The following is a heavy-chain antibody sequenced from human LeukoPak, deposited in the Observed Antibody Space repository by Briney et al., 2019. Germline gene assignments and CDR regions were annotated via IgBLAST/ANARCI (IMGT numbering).Heavy chain of an antibody. CDR3: VRASYYYDTSGSPRGWFDP. CDR2: ISYDGSNE. D-gene: IGHD3-22*01. J-gene: IGHJ5*02. Sequence: GRSLRLSCAASGFTFSSYVMHWVRQAPGKGLEWVAIISYDGSNEYYADSVKGRFTISRDNSKNSLFLQMNSLRAEDTAVYYCVRASYYYDTSGSPRGWFDPWGQGTLVTVSS. CDR1: GFTFSSYV. V-gene: IGHV3-30*04.